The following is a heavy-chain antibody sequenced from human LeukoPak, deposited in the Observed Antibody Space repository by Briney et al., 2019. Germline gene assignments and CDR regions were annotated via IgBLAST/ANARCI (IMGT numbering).Heavy chain of an antibody. CDR1: GFTFSTFA. D-gene: IGHD3-10*01. CDR3: AKDWDDYYGSGSYFDY. J-gene: IGHJ4*02. CDR2: IFPSGGEI. V-gene: IGHV3-23*01. Sequence: GGSLRLSCAASGFTFSTFAMIWVRQPPGKGLEWVSSIFPSGGEIHYADSVKGRFTISRDNSKDTLYLQMNSLRAEDTAIYYCAKDWDDYYGSGSYFDYWGQGTLVTVSS.